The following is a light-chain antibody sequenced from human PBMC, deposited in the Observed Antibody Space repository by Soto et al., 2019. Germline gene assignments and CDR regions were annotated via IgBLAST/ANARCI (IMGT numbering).Light chain of an antibody. CDR3: QQYGSLPRT. CDR1: QGIGNA. Sequence: AIQRTHAPSSLSASVGDRVTISCRASQGIGNALGWYQQKPGKPPKVLIYGASNLQSGVPPRFSGSGSGTDFTLTISRLEPEDFAVYYCQQYGSLPRTFGQGTKVDI. J-gene: IGKJ1*01. CDR2: GAS. V-gene: IGKV1-6*01.